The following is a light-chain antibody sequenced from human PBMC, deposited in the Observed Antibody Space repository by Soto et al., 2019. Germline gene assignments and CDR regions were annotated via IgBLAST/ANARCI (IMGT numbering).Light chain of an antibody. J-gene: IGLJ3*02. CDR2: FNN. CDR3: ATWDDSLNGVV. Sequence: QSVVTQPPSASGTPGQRVTISCSGSSSNVGNNGVNWYQQLPGSAPKLLIYFNNQRPSGVPDRFSGSRSGTSASLAISGLQSEDEAAYYCATWDDSLNGVVFGGGTKLTVL. V-gene: IGLV1-44*01. CDR1: SSNVGNNG.